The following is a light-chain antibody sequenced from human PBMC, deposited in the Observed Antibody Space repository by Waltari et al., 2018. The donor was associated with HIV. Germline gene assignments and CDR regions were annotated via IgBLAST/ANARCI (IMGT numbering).Light chain of an antibody. Sequence: EIVMTQYQVTLSASRGERATISCRASQSISGNLAWYQQKPGQAPRLLIYGASTRATGIPARFSGSGSGTEFTLTISSLQSEDFAVYYCQQYNNWPRTFGQGTKLEIK. J-gene: IGKJ2*01. V-gene: IGKV3-15*01. CDR1: QSISGN. CDR3: QQYNNWPRT. CDR2: GAS.